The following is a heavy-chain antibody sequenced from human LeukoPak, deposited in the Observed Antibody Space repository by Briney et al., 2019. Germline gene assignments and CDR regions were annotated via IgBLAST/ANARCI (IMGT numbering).Heavy chain of an antibody. V-gene: IGHV3-30*03. J-gene: IGHJ6*02. CDR1: GFTFNSYG. CDR3: ARSRIDYYYYGMDV. CDR2: ISYDGSNK. Sequence: PGGSLRLSCAASGFTFNSYGMHWVRQAPGKGLEWVAVISYDGSNKYYADSVKGRLTISRDDSKNTLYLQMNSLRAEDTAVYYCARSRIDYYYYGMDVWGQGTTVTVSS.